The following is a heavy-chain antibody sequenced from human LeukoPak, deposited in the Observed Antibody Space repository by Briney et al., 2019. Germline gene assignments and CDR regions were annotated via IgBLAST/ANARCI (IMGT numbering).Heavy chain of an antibody. J-gene: IGHJ4*02. Sequence: GASVKVSCKASGYTFTSYYMHWVRQAPGQGLEWMGIINPSGGSTSYAQKFQGRVTMTRDTSTSTVYMELSSLRSEDTAVYYCARDEGDSSGYYGFFDYWGQGTLVTVSS. D-gene: IGHD3-22*01. CDR3: ARDEGDSSGYYGFFDY. V-gene: IGHV1-46*01. CDR2: INPSGGST. CDR1: GYTFTSYY.